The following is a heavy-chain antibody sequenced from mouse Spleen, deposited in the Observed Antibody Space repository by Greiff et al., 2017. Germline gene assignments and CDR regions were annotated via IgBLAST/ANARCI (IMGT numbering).Heavy chain of an antibody. CDR3: ARPLPSYYFDY. CDR1: GFTFSSYG. CDR2: ISSGGSYT. J-gene: IGHJ2*01. V-gene: IGHV5-6*01. D-gene: IGHD1-2*01. Sequence: EVQVVESGGDLVKPGGSLKLSCAASGFTFSSYGMSWVRQTPDKRLEWVATISSGGSYTYYPDSVKGRFTISRDNAKNTLYLQMSSLKSEDTAMYYCARPLPSYYFDYWGQGTTLTVSS.